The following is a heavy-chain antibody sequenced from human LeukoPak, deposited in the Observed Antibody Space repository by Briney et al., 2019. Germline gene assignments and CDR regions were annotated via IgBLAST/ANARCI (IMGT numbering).Heavy chain of an antibody. CDR2: IIPILGIA. V-gene: IGHV1-69*04. Sequence: SVKVSCKASGYTFTSYGISWVRQAPGQGLEWMGRIIPILGIANYAQKFQGRVTITADKSTSTAYMELSSLRSEDTAVYYCARGLTNLYYYYYYGMDVWGQGTTVTVSS. D-gene: IGHD2-2*02. CDR3: ARGLTNLYYYYYYGMDV. J-gene: IGHJ6*02. CDR1: GYTFTSYG.